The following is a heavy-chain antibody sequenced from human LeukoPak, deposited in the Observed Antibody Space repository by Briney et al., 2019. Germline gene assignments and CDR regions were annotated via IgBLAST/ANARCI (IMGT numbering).Heavy chain of an antibody. CDR3: ARASYGDHTLDY. Sequence: GGSLRLSCAASGFTFSLYAMSWVRQAPGKGLEWVSAITGSGGSTYYADSLEGRFTISRDNSKNTLYLQMNSLRAEDTAVYYCARASYGDHTLDYWGQGTLVTVSS. CDR2: ITGSGGST. D-gene: IGHD4-17*01. J-gene: IGHJ4*02. CDR1: GFTFSLYA. V-gene: IGHV3-23*01.